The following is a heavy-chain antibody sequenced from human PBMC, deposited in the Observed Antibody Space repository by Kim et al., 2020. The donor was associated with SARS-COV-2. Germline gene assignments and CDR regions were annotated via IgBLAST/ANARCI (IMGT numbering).Heavy chain of an antibody. D-gene: IGHD1-26*01. J-gene: IGHJ4*02. CDR1: GFTFSSDS. V-gene: IGHV3-48*04. CDR3: ASAPTYGRFYY. CDR2: ISRSSSTI. Sequence: GGSLRLSCAASGFTFSSDSMNWVRQAPGKGLEGVSYISRSSSTIYYADSVKGRFTIPRDNAKNSLYLQMNSLRAEDTAVYYCASAPTYGRFYYWVQGT.